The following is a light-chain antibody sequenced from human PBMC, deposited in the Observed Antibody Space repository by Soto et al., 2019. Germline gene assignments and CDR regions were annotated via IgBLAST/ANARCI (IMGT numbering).Light chain of an antibody. Sequence: EIVLTQSPATLSLSPGERATLSCRASQSVSTYLAWYQHKPGKAPRLLIYDASNRVTDIPARFSGSGSGTDFTLTISSLEPEDFAVYYCQDRGHGWTFGPGTKVDNK. CDR1: QSVSTY. V-gene: IGKV3-11*01. CDR2: DAS. CDR3: QDRGHGWT. J-gene: IGKJ1*01.